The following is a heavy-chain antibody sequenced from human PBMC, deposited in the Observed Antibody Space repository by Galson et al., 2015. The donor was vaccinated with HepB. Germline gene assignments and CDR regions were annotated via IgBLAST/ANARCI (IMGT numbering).Heavy chain of an antibody. CDR2: ISYDGSNK. D-gene: IGHD4-23*01. V-gene: IGHV3-30-3*01. CDR3: AREYGGNWGYYYGMDV. J-gene: IGHJ6*02. Sequence: SLRLSCAASGFTFSSYAMHWVRQAPGKGLEWVAVISYDGSNKYYADSVKGRFTISRDNSKNTLYLQMNSLRAEDTAVYYCAREYGGNWGYYYGMDVWGQGTTVTVSS. CDR1: GFTFSSYA.